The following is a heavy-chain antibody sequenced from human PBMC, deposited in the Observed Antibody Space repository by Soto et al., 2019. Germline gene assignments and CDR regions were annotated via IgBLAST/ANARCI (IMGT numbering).Heavy chain of an antibody. J-gene: IGHJ6*02. CDR1: GFKFSSYD. V-gene: IGHV3-48*01. D-gene: IGHD1-26*01. CDR3: ARGGSRYYGMDV. Sequence: GGSLGLSCAASGFKFSSYDMNWVRQAPGKGLEWVSYISSISTIYYADSVRGRFTISRDNAKNSLYLQMNSLRAEDTAVYYCARGGSRYYGMDVWGQGTTVTVSS. CDR2: ISSISTI.